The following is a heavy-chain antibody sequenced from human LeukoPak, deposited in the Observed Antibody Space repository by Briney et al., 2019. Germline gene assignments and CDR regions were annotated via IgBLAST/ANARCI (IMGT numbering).Heavy chain of an antibody. CDR3: ARDCSDY. V-gene: IGHV4-39*07. CDR1: GGSISSSSYY. Sequence: SETLSLTCTVSGGSISSSSYYWGWIRQPPGKGLEWIGSIYYSGSTYYNPSLKSRVTISVDTSKNQFSLKLSSVTAADTAVYYCARDCSDYWGQGTLVTVSS. J-gene: IGHJ4*02. CDR2: IYYSGST. D-gene: IGHD3-10*02.